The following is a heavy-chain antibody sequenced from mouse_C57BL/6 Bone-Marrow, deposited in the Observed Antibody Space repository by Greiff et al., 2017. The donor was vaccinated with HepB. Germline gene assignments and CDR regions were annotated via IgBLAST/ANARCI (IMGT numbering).Heavy chain of an antibody. CDR3: ARRHYGSSWFAY. Sequence: QVQLQQSGAELARPGASVKLSCKASGYTFTSYGISWVKQRTGQGLEWIGEIYPRSGNTYYNEKFKGKATLTADKSSSTAYMELRSLTSEDSAVDFCARRHYGSSWFAYWGQGTLVTVSA. J-gene: IGHJ3*01. CDR1: GYTFTSYG. CDR2: IYPRSGNT. V-gene: IGHV1-81*01. D-gene: IGHD1-1*01.